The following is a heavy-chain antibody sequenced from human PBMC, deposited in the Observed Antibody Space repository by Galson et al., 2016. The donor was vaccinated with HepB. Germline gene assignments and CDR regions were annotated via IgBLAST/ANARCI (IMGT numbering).Heavy chain of an antibody. J-gene: IGHJ4*02. CDR3: ARNKEVGLRTEWAY. CDR1: GFTFRIYH. Sequence: SLRLSCAASGFTFRIYHMTWVRQAPGKGLEWVSGISDSGTGTWYADSVKGRFTISRDNSKNTVYLQMNNVRVEDTAVYYCARNKEVGLRTEWAYWGQGTLVTVSS. V-gene: IGHV3-23*01. D-gene: IGHD1-26*01. CDR2: ISDSGTGT.